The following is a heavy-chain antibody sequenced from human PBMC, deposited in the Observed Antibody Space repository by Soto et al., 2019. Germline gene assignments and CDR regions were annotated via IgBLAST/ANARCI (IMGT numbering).Heavy chain of an antibody. CDR3: ARSWAVGATAAFDI. D-gene: IGHD1-26*01. Sequence: GASVKVSCKASGGTFSSYTISWVRQAPGQGLEWMGRIISILGIANYAQKFQGRVTITADKSTSTAYLELSSLRSEDTAVYYCARSWAVGATAAFDIWGQGTMVTVSS. V-gene: IGHV1-69*02. CDR1: GGTFSSYT. CDR2: IISILGIA. J-gene: IGHJ3*02.